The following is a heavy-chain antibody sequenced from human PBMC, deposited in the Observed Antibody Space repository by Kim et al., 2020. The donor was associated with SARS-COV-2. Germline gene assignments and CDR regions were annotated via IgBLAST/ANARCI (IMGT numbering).Heavy chain of an antibody. CDR3: AKVVVMDDYNYYYDYGMGV. CDR1: GFTFSTYA. Sequence: GGSLRLSCAASGFTFSTYAMSWVRQAPGKGLEWLSVISGGGVNKLYADSVRGRFTISRDNSNNTVYLQMNSLRDEDTALYFCAKVVVMDDYNYYYDYGMGVGSQGTAATVSS. D-gene: IGHD3-22*01. J-gene: IGHJ6*02. CDR2: ISGGGVNK. V-gene: IGHV3-23*01.